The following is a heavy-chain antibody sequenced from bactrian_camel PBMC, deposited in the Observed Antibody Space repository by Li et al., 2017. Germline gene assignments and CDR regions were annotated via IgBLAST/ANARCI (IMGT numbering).Heavy chain of an antibody. J-gene: IGHJ4*01. CDR3: TTDELGRLGMQTFLRLKPSEYNY. Sequence: HVQLVESGGGSVQVGGSLTLSCVASGDTIGRYYMGWFRQAPGKECQGVGTIDNRGRTTYTDPVKGRFTISRDNAKNTLALQMNSLKSEDTAVYFCTTDELGRLGMQTFLRLKPSEYNYSGQGTQVTVS. D-gene: IGHD1*01. CDR2: IDNRGRT. CDR1: GDTIGRYY. V-gene: IGHV3S55*01.